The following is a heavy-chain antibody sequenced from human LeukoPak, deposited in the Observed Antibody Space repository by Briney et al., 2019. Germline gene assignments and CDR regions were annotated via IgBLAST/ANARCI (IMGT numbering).Heavy chain of an antibody. CDR2: ISGSGGST. D-gene: IGHD2-15*01. CDR3: AKDQARVDCSGGSCYPFDY. Sequence: GGSLRLSCAASGFTFSSYAMSWVRQAPGKGLEWVSAISGSGGSTYYADSVKGRFTISRDNSKNTLYLQMNSLRAEDTAVYYCAKDQARVDCSGGSCYPFDYWGQGTLVTVSS. J-gene: IGHJ4*02. CDR1: GFTFSSYA. V-gene: IGHV3-23*01.